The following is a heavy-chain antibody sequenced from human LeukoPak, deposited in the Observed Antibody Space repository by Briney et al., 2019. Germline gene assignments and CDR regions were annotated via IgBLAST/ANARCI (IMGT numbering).Heavy chain of an antibody. CDR1: GFTFSSYA. V-gene: IGHV3-30*04. J-gene: IGHJ4*02. Sequence: GGSLRLSCAASGFTFSSYAMHWVRQAPGKGLEWVAVISYDGSNKYYADSVKGRSTISRDNSKNTLYLQMNSLRAEDTAVYYCARDYYDYVWGSLDYWGQGTLVTVSS. D-gene: IGHD3-16*01. CDR2: ISYDGSNK. CDR3: ARDYYDYVWGSLDY.